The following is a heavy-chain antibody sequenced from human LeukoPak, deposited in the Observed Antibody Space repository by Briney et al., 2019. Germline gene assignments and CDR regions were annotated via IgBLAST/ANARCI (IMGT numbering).Heavy chain of an antibody. CDR3: ARDPYYGDYVV. V-gene: IGHV3-48*03. CDR2: ISSSGSTI. Sequence: VGSLRLSCEASGFTFSSYEMNWVRQAPGKGLEWVSYISSSGSTIYYADSVKGRFTISRDNAKNSLYLQMNSLRAEDTAVYYCARDPYYGDYVVWGQGTLVTVSS. CDR1: GFTFSSYE. D-gene: IGHD4-17*01. J-gene: IGHJ4*02.